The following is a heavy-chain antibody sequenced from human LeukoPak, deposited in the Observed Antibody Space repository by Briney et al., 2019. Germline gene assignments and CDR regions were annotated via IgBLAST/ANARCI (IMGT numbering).Heavy chain of an antibody. CDR2: INPDGSKK. Sequence: GGSLRLSCAASGFTFSTSGMDWVRQAPGRGLEWVANINPDGSKKYYADSVKGRFTISRDNAKKTFYLQMNSLRAADTAMYYCPRELGPPWGERTLVTLSS. CDR1: GFTFSTSG. V-gene: IGHV3-7*01. CDR3: PRELGPP. J-gene: IGHJ5*02.